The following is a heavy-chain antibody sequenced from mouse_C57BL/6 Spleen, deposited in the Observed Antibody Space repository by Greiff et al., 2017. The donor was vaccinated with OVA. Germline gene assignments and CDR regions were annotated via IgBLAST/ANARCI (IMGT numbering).Heavy chain of an antibody. Sequence: QVQLQQPGAELVKPGASVKLSCKASGYTFTSYWMHWVKQRPGQGLEWIGMIHPNSGSTNYNEKFKSKATLTVDKSSSTAYMQLSRLTSEDSAVYYCARSNYGYDGYYFDYWGQGTTLTVSS. J-gene: IGHJ2*01. V-gene: IGHV1-64*01. CDR3: ARSNYGYDGYYFDY. D-gene: IGHD2-2*01. CDR2: IHPNSGST. CDR1: GYTFTSYW.